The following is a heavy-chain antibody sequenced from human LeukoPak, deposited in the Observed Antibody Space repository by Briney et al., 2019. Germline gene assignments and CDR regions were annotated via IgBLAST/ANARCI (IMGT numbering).Heavy chain of an antibody. D-gene: IGHD4-11*01. V-gene: IGHV1-2*02. J-gene: IGHJ4*02. Sequence: ASVKVSCKASGYTFTGYYMHWVRQAPGQGLEWMGWINPNSGGTNYAQKFQGRVTMTRDTSISTAYMELSRLRSDDTAVYYCARDLNSQPPYSNYYFDYWGQGTLVTVSS. CDR2: INPNSGGT. CDR1: GYTFTGYY. CDR3: ARDLNSQPPYSNYYFDY.